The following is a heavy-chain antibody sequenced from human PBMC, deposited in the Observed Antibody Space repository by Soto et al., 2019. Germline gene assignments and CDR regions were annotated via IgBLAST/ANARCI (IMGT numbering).Heavy chain of an antibody. CDR2: IYYSGST. J-gene: IGHJ4*02. V-gene: IGHV4-39*01. Sequence: SETLPLTSTVSDGSIRSHDWRWIRQHPGKGLEWIGSIYYSGSTYYNPSLESRVTISVDKSKNQFSLKLMSLSAADTAVYYCGRLEGLATISYYFDYWGQGALVTVSS. CDR3: GRLEGLATISYYFDY. CDR1: DGSIRSHD. D-gene: IGHD3-9*01.